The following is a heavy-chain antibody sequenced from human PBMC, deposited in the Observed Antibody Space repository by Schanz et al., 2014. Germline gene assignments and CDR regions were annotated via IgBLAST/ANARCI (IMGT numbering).Heavy chain of an antibody. CDR2: ISAYNGHT. V-gene: IGHV1-18*01. CDR1: GYSFTTYG. Sequence: QVQLVQSGAEVKKPGASVRVSCKVSGYSFTTYGIKWVRQAPGQGLEWMGWISAYNGHTDYAQKLQGRVTLTTDTSTSTAYMELRNLRSDDTAVYYCARAKRFGDMDVWGQGTTVTVSS. CDR3: ARAKRFGDMDV. J-gene: IGHJ6*02. D-gene: IGHD3-10*01.